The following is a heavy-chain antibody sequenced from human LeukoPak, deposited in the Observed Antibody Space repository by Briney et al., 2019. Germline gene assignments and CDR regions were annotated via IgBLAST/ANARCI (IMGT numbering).Heavy chain of an antibody. V-gene: IGHV3-21*01. CDR2: ISSSSSCI. CDR3: AGPLIAVANQLRSY. CDR1: GFTFSSYS. D-gene: IGHD6-19*01. Sequence: GGSLRLSCAASGFTFSSYSMNWVRQAPGKGLEWVSSISSSSSCIYYADSVKGRFTISRDNAKNSLYLQMNSLRAEDTAVYYCAGPLIAVANQLRSYWGQGTLVTVSS. J-gene: IGHJ4*02.